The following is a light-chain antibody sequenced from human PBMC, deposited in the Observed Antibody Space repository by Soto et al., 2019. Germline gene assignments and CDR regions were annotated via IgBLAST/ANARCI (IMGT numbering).Light chain of an antibody. V-gene: IGLV1-44*01. Sequence: QSVLTQPPSASATPGQRVTISCSGSSSNIGSNNVEWYQHLPGTAPKLLIYSNNQGPSGVPDRFSGSKSGTSASLAISGPQSEDEADYYCASWDDSLNGLVIGGGTKLTVL. CDR1: SSNIGSNN. CDR2: SNN. CDR3: ASWDDSLNGLV. J-gene: IGLJ3*02.